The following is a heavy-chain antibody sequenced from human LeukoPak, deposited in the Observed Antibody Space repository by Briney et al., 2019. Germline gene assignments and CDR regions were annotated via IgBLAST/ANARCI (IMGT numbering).Heavy chain of an antibody. J-gene: IGHJ6*02. CDR2: ISAYNGNT. V-gene: IGHV1-18*01. CDR1: GYTFTSYG. CDR3: AIQDVNYYYYGMDV. Sequence: GASVTVSCKASGYTFTSYGISWVRQAPGQGLEWMGWISAYNGNTNYAQKLQGRVTMTTDTSTSTAYMELRSLRSDDTAVYYCAIQDVNYYYYGMDVWGQGTTVTVSS.